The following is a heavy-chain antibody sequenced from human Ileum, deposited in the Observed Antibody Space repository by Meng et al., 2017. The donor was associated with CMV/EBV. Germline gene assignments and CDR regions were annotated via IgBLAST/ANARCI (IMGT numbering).Heavy chain of an antibody. J-gene: IGHJ5*02. CDR1: GYSFTNYW. D-gene: IGHD3-3*01. CDR2: IYPDDSDT. V-gene: IGHV5-51*01. Sequence: GESLKISCKASGYSFTNYWICWVRQMPGKGLEWMGIIYPDDSDTRYSPSFQGHVTISADKSISTAYLQWSSLKASDTAIYYCARQNYDFWSGYGWFDPWDQGTLVTVSS. CDR3: ARQNYDFWSGYGWFDP.